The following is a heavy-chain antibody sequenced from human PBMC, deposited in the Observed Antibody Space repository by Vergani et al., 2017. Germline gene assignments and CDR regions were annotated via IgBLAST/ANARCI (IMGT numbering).Heavy chain of an antibody. Sequence: EVQLVESGGGLVQPGGSLRLSCSASGFTFSSYAMHWVRQAPGKGLEYVSAISSNGGSTYYADSVKGRVTISRDNSKNTLYLQMSSLRAEDTAVYYCARDKQGYSYGTLDAFDIWGQGTMVTVSS. CDR2: ISSNGGST. CDR1: GFTFSSYA. J-gene: IGHJ3*02. CDR3: ARDKQGYSYGTLDAFDI. V-gene: IGHV3-64D*06. D-gene: IGHD5-18*01.